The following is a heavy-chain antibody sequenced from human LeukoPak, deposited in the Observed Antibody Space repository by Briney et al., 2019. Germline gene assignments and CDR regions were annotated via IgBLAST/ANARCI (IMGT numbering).Heavy chain of an antibody. D-gene: IGHD1-26*01. CDR1: GSTFSAYS. CDR3: ARVDIWWELLRDAFDI. Sequence: ASVKVSCKTSGSTFSAYSINWVRQAPGQGLEWMGWINPHSGGTNYAQKFQGKVTMTWDTSLSTAYMELRSLRSDDTAVYYCARVDIWWELLRDAFDIWGQGTMVTVSS. V-gene: IGHV1-2*02. J-gene: IGHJ3*02. CDR2: INPHSGGT.